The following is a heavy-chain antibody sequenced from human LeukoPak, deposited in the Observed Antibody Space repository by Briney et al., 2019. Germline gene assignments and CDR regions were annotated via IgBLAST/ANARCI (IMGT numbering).Heavy chain of an antibody. J-gene: IGHJ4*02. V-gene: IGHV3-23*01. D-gene: IGHD6-19*01. CDR1: GFTFSSYA. CDR2: ISDSGGST. Sequence: PGGSLRLSCAASGFTFSSYAMSWVRQAPGKGLEWVSAISDSGGSTYYADSAKGRFTISRDNSKNTLYLQTNSLRAEDTAVYYCAKASIAVATWIWGQGTLVTASS. CDR3: AKASIAVATWI.